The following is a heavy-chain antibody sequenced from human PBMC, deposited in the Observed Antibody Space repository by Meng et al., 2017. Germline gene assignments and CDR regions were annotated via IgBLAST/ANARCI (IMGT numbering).Heavy chain of an antibody. J-gene: IGHJ5*02. D-gene: IGHD2-15*01. CDR2: IYYSGST. V-gene: IGHV4-39*07. CDR1: GGSISSSSYY. Sequence: LQRQESGLGLLKPSETLSLTCPVSGGSISSSSYYWGWISQPPGKGLEWIGSIYYSGSTYYNPSLKSRVTISVDTSKNQFSLKLSSVTAADTAVYYCARGRVVNWFDPWGQGTLVTVSS. CDR3: ARGRVVNWFDP.